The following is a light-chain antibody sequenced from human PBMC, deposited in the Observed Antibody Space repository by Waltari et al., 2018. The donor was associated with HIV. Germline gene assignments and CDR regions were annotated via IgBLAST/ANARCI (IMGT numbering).Light chain of an antibody. V-gene: IGLV1-47*01. CDR1: SSHIGSIY. CDR2: RSD. J-gene: IGLJ1*01. Sequence: VLTQPPSASGTPGQRVTISCSGSSSHIGSIYVYWYQHLPGAAPKLLIYRSDQRPSGVPDRFSGTKSGTSASLTISGLRSEDEGDYYCGAWDDSLRIYVFGTGTKVTVL. CDR3: GAWDDSLRIYV.